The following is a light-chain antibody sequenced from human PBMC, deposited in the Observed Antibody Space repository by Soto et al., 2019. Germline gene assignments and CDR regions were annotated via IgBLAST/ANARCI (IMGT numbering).Light chain of an antibody. J-gene: IGKJ1*01. V-gene: IGKV1-5*01. CDR3: QQYNNYPRT. CDR2: DAS. CDR1: QSISIW. Sequence: DIQMTQSPSTLSASVGDRVTITCRASQSISIWLAWYQHKPGKAPKFLIYDASSLESGVPSRFSGSGSGTEFTLTISSLQPDDFATYYCQQYNNYPRTFGQGTKVDIK.